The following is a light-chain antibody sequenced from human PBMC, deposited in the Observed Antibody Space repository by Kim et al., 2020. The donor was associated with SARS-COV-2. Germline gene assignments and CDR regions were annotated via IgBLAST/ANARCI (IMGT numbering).Light chain of an antibody. Sequence: AAVGDRVTITCRGSQSISSWLAWYQQKPGKAPKLLIYDASSLESGVPSRFSGSGSGTEFTLTISSLQPDDFATYYCQQYNSYSLTFGGGTKVDIK. CDR1: QSISSW. V-gene: IGKV1-5*01. CDR3: QQYNSYSLT. CDR2: DAS. J-gene: IGKJ4*01.